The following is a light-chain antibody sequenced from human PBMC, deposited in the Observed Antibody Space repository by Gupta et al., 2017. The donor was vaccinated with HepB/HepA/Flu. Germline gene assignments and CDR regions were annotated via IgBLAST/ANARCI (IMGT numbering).Light chain of an antibody. CDR1: QNSLYRSNNKNY. Sequence: DFVMNQSPDSLAVSLGERATINCKSSQNSLYRSNNKNYLTWYQQKPGQPPKLLIYWASTRESGVPDRFSGSGSGTDFTLTISSLQAEDVAVYYCQQDFSTPYTFGQGTKLEIK. J-gene: IGKJ2*01. V-gene: IGKV4-1*01. CDR2: WAS. CDR3: QQDFSTPYT.